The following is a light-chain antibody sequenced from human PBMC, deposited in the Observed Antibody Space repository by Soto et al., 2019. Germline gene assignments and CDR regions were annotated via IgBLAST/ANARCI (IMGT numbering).Light chain of an antibody. CDR3: SSYTSSSTYV. V-gene: IGLV2-14*01. Sequence: QSALTQPASVSGSPGQAITISCTGTSSDVGGYNYVSCYHQHPGKAPKLMIYEVSNRPSGVSNRFSGSKSGNTASLTISGRQAEDEADYYCSSYTSSSTYVFGTGTKLTVL. CDR2: EVS. CDR1: SSDVGGYNY. J-gene: IGLJ1*01.